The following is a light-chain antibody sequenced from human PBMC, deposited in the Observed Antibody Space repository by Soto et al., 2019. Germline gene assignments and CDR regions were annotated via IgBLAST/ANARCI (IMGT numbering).Light chain of an antibody. V-gene: IGKV3-15*01. CDR2: DAS. CDR1: QSLRSS. J-gene: IGKJ1*01. Sequence: ETMMTQSPDTLSVSLGERATLSCRASQSLRSSLAWYQQKPGQAPRLLIYDASTRATGIPARFSGSGSGTDFTLTISGLQSEDFAVYYCQQYNNWPQKFGKGTK. CDR3: QQYNNWPQK.